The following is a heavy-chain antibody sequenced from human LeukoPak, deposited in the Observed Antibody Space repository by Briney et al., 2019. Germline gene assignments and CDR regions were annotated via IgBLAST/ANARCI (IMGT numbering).Heavy chain of an antibody. CDR3: ARFKQWGIDY. CDR2: LWSDGSNE. D-gene: IGHD6-19*01. CDR1: GFTFSTYD. J-gene: IGHJ4*02. Sequence: PGGSLRLSCAASGFTFSTYDMHWVRQAPGKGLEWGAVLWSDGSNEYYADSVKGRFTISRDNSKNTLYLQMNSLRAEDTAVYYCARFKQWGIDYWGQGTLVTVSS. V-gene: IGHV3-33*01.